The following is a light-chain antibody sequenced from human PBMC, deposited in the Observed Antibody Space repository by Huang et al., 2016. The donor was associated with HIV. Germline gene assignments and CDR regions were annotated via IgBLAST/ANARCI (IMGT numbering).Light chain of an antibody. J-gene: IGKJ2*01. Sequence: ENVLTQSPGTLSLSPGERATLYCRASQSVSSSFLAWYQQQPGQAPRLLIFGASTRATGVPDRFSGSGSGTDFTLTISRLEPEDFAVYFCQQYGTSPYTFGQGTKLEIK. CDR3: QQYGTSPYT. CDR2: GAS. CDR1: QSVSSSF. V-gene: IGKV3-20*01.